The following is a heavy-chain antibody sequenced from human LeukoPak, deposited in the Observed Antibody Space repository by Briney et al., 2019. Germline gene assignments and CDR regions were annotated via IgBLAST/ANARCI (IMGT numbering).Heavy chain of an antibody. CDR1: GYTFTGYY. V-gene: IGHV1-2*02. Sequence: ASVKVSYKASGYTFTGYYMHWVRQAPGQGLEWMGWTNPNSGGTNYAQKFQGRVTMTRDTSISTAYMELSRLRSDDTAVYYCAKERMVRGVNFDYWGQGTLVTVSS. J-gene: IGHJ4*02. CDR3: AKERMVRGVNFDY. CDR2: TNPNSGGT. D-gene: IGHD3-10*01.